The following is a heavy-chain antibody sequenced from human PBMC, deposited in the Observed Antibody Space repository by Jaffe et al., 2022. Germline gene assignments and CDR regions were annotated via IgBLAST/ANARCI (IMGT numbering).Heavy chain of an antibody. CDR2: IRSKAYGGTT. V-gene: IGHV3-49*03. D-gene: IGHD3-10*01. CDR3: TRSGFRELLSPLDDAFDI. CDR1: GFTFGDYA. J-gene: IGHJ3*02. Sequence: EVQLVESGGGLVQPGRSLRLSCTASGFTFGDYAMSWFRQAPGKGLEWVGFIRSKAYGGTTEYAASVKGRFTISRDDSKSIAYLQMNSLKTEDTAVYYCTRSGFRELLSPLDDAFDIWGQGTMVTVSS.